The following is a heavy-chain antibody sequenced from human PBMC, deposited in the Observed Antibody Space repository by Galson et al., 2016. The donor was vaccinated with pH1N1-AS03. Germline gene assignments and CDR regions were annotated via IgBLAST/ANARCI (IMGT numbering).Heavy chain of an antibody. D-gene: IGHD2-21*01. Sequence: SVKVSCKASGGTFSSYAISWVRQAPGQGLEWMGGIIPIFGTPNYAQKFQGRVTITTDESTSTAYMELSSLRSEDTAVYYCARVVIGVMPPYYYYYMDVWGKGTTVTVSS. CDR2: IIPIFGTP. V-gene: IGHV1-69*05. J-gene: IGHJ6*03. CDR3: ARVVIGVMPPYYYYYMDV. CDR1: GGTFSSYA.